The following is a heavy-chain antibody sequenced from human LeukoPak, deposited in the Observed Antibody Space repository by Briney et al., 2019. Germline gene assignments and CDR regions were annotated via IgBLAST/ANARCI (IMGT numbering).Heavy chain of an antibody. V-gene: IGHV1-46*01. CDR2: ISPSAGST. Sequence: PKASVKVSCKASGYIFTGYYLHWVRQAPGQGLEWMGAISPSAGSTSYAQKFQGRVTLTRDTSTSTVYMELSSLRSEDTAVYYCARDLWLQSFGNFHHWGQGTLVTVSS. CDR3: ARDLWLQSFGNFHH. D-gene: IGHD5-24*01. CDR1: GYIFTGYY. J-gene: IGHJ1*01.